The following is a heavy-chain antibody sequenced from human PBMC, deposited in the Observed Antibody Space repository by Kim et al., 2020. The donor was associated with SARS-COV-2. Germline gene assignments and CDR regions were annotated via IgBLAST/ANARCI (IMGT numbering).Heavy chain of an antibody. CDR2: IRGKSYGGTA. J-gene: IGHJ4*02. CDR3: TRSTHLRIFGEAFGFDY. D-gene: IGHD3-3*01. Sequence: GGSLRLSCATSGFNFGEYAINWVRQAPGKGLEWVGFIRGKSYGGTADYAASVKGRFFISRDDSKGTAYLQLTSLKSEDTGVYFCTRSTHLRIFGEAFGFDYGGQGTLVTVSP. CDR1: GFNFGEYA. V-gene: IGHV3-49*04.